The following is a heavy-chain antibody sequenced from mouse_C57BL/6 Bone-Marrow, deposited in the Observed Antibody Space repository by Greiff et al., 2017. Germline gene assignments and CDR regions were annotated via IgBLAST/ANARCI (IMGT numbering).Heavy chain of an antibody. V-gene: IGHV1-15*01. D-gene: IGHD2-1*01. J-gene: IGHJ4*01. CDR1: GYTFTDYE. CDR2: IDPETGGT. CDR3: TREGGNYYSYCAMDY. Sequence: QVQLQQSGAELVRPGASVTLSCKASGYTFTDYEMHWVKQTPVHGLEWIGAIDPETGGTAYNQKFKGKAILTADKSSSTAYMELRSLTSEDSAVYYCTREGGNYYSYCAMDYWGQGTSVTVSS.